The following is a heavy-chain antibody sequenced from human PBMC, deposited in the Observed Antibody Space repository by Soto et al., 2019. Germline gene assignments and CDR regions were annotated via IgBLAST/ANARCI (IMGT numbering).Heavy chain of an antibody. Sequence: ASVKVSCKASGYTFTSYAMHWVRQAPGQRLEWMGWINAGNGNTKYSQMFQGRVTITRDTSASTAYMELSSLRSEDTAVYYCARGGYYDFWSGYYTFYYYGMDVWGQGTTVTVSS. CDR3: ARGGYYDFWSGYYTFYYYGMDV. D-gene: IGHD3-3*01. J-gene: IGHJ6*02. CDR1: GYTFTSYA. V-gene: IGHV1-3*01. CDR2: INAGNGNT.